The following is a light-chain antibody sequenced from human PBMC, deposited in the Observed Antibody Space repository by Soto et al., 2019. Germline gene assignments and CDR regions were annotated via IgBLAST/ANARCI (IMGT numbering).Light chain of an antibody. Sequence: QAVVTQSSSASASLGSSVKLTCILSSGHSTYIIAWHQQQPGKAPWFLMTLDRSGSYNRGSGVPDRFSGSSSGADRYLTISNLQFEDEGDYYCETWYSNTHKVFGGGTKVTVL. CDR1: SGHSTYI. J-gene: IGLJ3*02. CDR2: LDRSGSY. CDR3: ETWYSNTHKV. V-gene: IGLV4-60*02.